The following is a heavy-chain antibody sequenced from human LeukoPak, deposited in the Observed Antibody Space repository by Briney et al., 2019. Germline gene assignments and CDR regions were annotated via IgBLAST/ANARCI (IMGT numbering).Heavy chain of an antibody. CDR1: GYTFTSNY. CDR3: ARDQEGFDY. CDR2: IYPRDGST. Sequence: ASVKVSCKASGYTFTSNYIHWVRQAPGQGLEWMGMIYPRDGSTSYAQKFQGRVTVTRDASTSTVHMELSGLRSEDTAVYYCARDQEGFDYWGQGTLVTVSS. V-gene: IGHV1-46*01. J-gene: IGHJ4*02.